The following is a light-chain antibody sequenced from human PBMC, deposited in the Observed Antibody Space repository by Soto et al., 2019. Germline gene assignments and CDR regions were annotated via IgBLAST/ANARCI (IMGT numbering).Light chain of an antibody. J-gene: IGKJ4*01. V-gene: IGKV3-20*01. Sequence: EIVLTQSPGTLSLSPGERATLSCRASQSVSSTYLAWYQQKPGQAPRLLIYGASSRATGIPDRFSGSGSGSDFTLTITRLEPEDFAVYYCQQVGSSPLTFGGGTKVAIK. CDR2: GAS. CDR1: QSVSSTY. CDR3: QQVGSSPLT.